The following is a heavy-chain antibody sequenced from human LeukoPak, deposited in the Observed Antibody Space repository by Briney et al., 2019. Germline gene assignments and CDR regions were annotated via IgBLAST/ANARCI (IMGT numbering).Heavy chain of an antibody. D-gene: IGHD6-13*01. J-gene: IGHJ4*02. CDR2: ISTSTGNT. CDR1: GYTFASHG. Sequence: ASVKVSCKTSGYTFASHGFSWMRQAPGLGLEWMGWISTSTGNTNYAQKLQDRVTMTTDRSTSTAYMELRSLRYDDTAIYYCVRWGNSNWWEHLGDYWGQGTLVTVSS. CDR3: VRWGNSNWWEHLGDY. V-gene: IGHV1-18*01.